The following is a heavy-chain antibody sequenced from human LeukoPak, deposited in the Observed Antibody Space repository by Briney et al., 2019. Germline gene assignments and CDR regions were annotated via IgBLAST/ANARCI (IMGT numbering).Heavy chain of an antibody. V-gene: IGHV3-21*01. D-gene: IGHD6-13*01. CDR2: ISSSSSYI. CDR3: ARDYSSSWYYFDY. Sequence: PGGSLRLSCAASGFTFSSYSMNWVRQAPGKGLEWVSSISSSSSYIYYADSAKGRFTISRDNAKNSLYLQMNSLRAEDTAVYYCARDYSSSWYYFDYWGQGTLVTVSS. J-gene: IGHJ4*02. CDR1: GFTFSSYS.